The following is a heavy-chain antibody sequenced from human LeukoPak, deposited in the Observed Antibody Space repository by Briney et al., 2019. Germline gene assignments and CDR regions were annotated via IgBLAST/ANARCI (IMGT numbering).Heavy chain of an antibody. CDR1: GFTFSNAW. V-gene: IGHV3-15*07. CDR3: TTGPFDY. CDR2: IKSKSDGGAP. J-gene: IGHJ4*02. Sequence: GGSLRLSCVASGFTFSNAWMNWVRQAPGKGLEWVGHIKSKSDGGAPAHAAPVKGRFSISRDDSKNTLYLQMNSLKTEDTAMYFCTTGPFDYWGQGALVTVSS.